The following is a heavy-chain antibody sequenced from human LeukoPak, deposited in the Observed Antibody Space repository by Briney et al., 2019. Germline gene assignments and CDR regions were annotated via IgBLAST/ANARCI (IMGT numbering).Heavy chain of an antibody. J-gene: IGHJ3*02. CDR1: GYTFTGYY. D-gene: IGHD6-13*01. CDR3: ARDAGYSSSSSAFDI. CDR2: INPNSGGT. Sequence: ASVKVSCKASGYTFTGYYMHWVRQAPGQGLEWMGWINPNSGGTNYAQKFQGWVTMTRDTSISTAYMELSRLRSDDTAVYYCARDAGYSSSSSAFDIWGQGTMVTVSS. V-gene: IGHV1-2*04.